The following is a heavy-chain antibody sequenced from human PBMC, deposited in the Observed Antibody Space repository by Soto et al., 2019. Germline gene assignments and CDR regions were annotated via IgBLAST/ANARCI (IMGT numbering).Heavy chain of an antibody. CDR3: ARVSDSSSSEHMDV. D-gene: IGHD6-6*01. CDR2: IYYSGST. J-gene: IGHJ6*03. Sequence: SETLSLTCTVSGGSISSYYWSWIRQPPGKGLEWIGYIYYSGSTNYNPSLKSRVTISVDTSKNQFSLKLSSVTAADTAVYYCARVSDSSSSEHMDVWGKGTTVTVSS. V-gene: IGHV4-59*01. CDR1: GGSISSYY.